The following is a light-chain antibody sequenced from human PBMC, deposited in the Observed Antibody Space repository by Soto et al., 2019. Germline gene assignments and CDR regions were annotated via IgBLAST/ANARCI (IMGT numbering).Light chain of an antibody. CDR2: GAS. J-gene: IGKJ1*01. CDR1: QSVSSN. V-gene: IGKV3-15*01. CDR3: QQYNNWPRT. Sequence: EIVMTQSPATLSVSPGEGATLSCRASQSVSSNLAWYQQKPGQAPRLLIHGASTRATGFPARFSGSGSGTEFTLTISSLQSEDVAVYYCQQYNNWPRTFGQGTKVDIK.